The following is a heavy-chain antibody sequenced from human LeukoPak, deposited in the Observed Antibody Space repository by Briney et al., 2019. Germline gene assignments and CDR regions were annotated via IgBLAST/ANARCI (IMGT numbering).Heavy chain of an antibody. J-gene: IGHJ6*03. CDR3: AAAVVSTGPHFHMDV. D-gene: IGHD5/OR15-5a*01. CDR2: IIPAFSSA. CDR1: GGNFVRHA. Sequence: SVKVSCKASGGNFVRHAMSWVRQAPGHGLEWVGGIIPAFSSAIYAKTFQGRVTITTDDSTSTAYMELRTLTYDDTAVYYCAAAVVSTGPHFHMDVWGKGTTVTVSS. V-gene: IGHV1-69*05.